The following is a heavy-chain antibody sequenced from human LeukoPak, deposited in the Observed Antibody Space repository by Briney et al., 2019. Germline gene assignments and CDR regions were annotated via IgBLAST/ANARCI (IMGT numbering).Heavy chain of an antibody. CDR1: GFTFGPYW. CDR3: ARPRSASCSSTSCSHYYFDY. V-gene: IGHV3-74*01. J-gene: IGHJ4*02. CDR2: INSDGSST. D-gene: IGHD2-2*01. Sequence: GGSLRLSCAASGFTFGPYWLHWVRQAPGKGLVWVSRINSDGSSTSYADSVKGRFIISRDNAKNTLYLQMNSLRAEDTGVYYCARPRSASCSSTSCSHYYFDYWGQGTLVTVSS.